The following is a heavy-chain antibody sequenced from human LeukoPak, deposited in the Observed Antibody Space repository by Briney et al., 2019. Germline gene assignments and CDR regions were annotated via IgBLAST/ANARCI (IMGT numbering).Heavy chain of an antibody. V-gene: IGHV1-69*13. CDR1: GGTFSSYA. CDR2: IIPIFGTA. CDR3: ARSSSRGPSGSYDFDY. D-gene: IGHD1-26*01. J-gene: IGHJ4*02. Sequence: GASVKVSCKASGGTFSSYAISWVRQAPGQGLEWMGGIIPIFGTANYAQKFQGRVTITADESTSTAYMELSSLRSEDTAVYYCARSSSRGPSGSYDFDYWGQGTLVTVSS.